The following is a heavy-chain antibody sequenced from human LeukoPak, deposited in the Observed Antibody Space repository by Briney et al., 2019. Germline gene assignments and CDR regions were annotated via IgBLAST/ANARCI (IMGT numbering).Heavy chain of an antibody. J-gene: IGHJ4*02. Sequence: GGSLRLSCAASGFTFSSYSMNWVRQAPGKGLEWVSSISSSSSYIYYADSVKGRFTISRDNAKNSLYLQMSSLRAEDTAVYYCARDGIAVAGTVDYWGQGTLVTVSS. CDR1: GFTFSSYS. CDR2: ISSSSSYI. V-gene: IGHV3-21*01. CDR3: ARDGIAVAGTVDY. D-gene: IGHD6-19*01.